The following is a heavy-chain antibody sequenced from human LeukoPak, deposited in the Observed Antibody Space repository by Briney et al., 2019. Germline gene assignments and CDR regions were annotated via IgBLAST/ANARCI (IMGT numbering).Heavy chain of an antibody. V-gene: IGHV4-38-2*01. CDR1: GYSISSGYY. CDR2: IYHSGST. D-gene: IGHD2-2*02. J-gene: IGHJ4*02. CDR3: ARQGYCSSTSCYKGGGSYFDY. Sequence: PSETLSLTCAVSGYSISSGYYWGWIRQPPGKGLEWIGSIYHSGSTYYNPSLKSRVTISVDTSKNQFSLKLSSVTVADTAVYYCARQGYCSSTSCYKGGGSYFDYWGQGTLVTVSS.